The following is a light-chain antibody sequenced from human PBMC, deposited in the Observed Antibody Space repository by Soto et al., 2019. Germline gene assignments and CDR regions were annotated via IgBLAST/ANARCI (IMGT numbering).Light chain of an antibody. CDR3: TSHTTSTTLPVV. Sequence: QSVLTQPASVSGSPGQSITLSCTGTSSDVGAYDYVSWYQQHPGRAPKLIIFEVSNRPSGVSNRFSGSKSANTDSLTISGLQAEDEAHYYCTSHTTSTTLPVVFGGGTQLTVL. CDR2: EVS. J-gene: IGLJ2*01. V-gene: IGLV2-14*01. CDR1: SSDVGAYDY.